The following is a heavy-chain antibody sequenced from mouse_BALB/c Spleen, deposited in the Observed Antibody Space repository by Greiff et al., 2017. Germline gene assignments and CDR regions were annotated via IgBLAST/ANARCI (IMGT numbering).Heavy chain of an antibody. CDR1: GFSLTSYG. Sequence: VQLQQSGPGLVAPSQSLTITCTASGFSLTSYGVSWVRQPPDKGLEWLGLIWGDGGTNYHSALISSLSINKDHSKSQVFLQLNSRQTDDTATYYCANGDYWGQGTMVTVSA. CDR2: IWGDGGT. V-gene: IGHV2-3*01. J-gene: IGHJ3*01. CDR3: ANGDY.